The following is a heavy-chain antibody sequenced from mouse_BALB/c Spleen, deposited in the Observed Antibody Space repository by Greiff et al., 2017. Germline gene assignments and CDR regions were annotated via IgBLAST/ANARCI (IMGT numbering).Heavy chain of an antibody. Sequence: QVQLQQSAAELARPGASVKMSCKASGYTFTSYTMHWVKQRPGQGLEWIGYINPSSGYTEYNQKFKDKTTLTADKSSSTAYMQLSSLTSEDSAVYYCARSGYYGPFAYWGQGTLVTVSA. CDR3: ARSGYYGPFAY. J-gene: IGHJ3*01. CDR1: GYTFTSYT. CDR2: INPSSGYT. D-gene: IGHD1-2*01. V-gene: IGHV1-4*02.